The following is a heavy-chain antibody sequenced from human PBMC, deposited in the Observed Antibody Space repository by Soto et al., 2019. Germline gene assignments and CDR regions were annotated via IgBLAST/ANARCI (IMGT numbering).Heavy chain of an antibody. CDR3: ATHPPYGPLDH. J-gene: IGHJ4*02. V-gene: IGHV4-31*03. CDR2: IYYSGST. CDR1: GGSISSGGYY. D-gene: IGHD4-17*01. Sequence: SETLSLTCTVSGGSISSGGYYWSWIRQHPGKGLEWIGYIYYSGSTYYNPSLKSRVTISVDTSKNQFSLRLTSVTAADTAVYYCATHPPYGPLDHWGQGTQVTVSS.